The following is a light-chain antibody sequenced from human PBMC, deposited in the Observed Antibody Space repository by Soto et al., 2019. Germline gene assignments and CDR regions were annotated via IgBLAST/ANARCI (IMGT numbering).Light chain of an antibody. CDR2: DVS. V-gene: IGLV2-11*01. CDR3: CSYAGSYTEV. J-gene: IGLJ1*01. Sequence: QSALTQPSSVSGSPGQSVTISCTGTNSDVGAYNYVSWYQQHPGKAPKLMIYDVSKRPSGVPDRFSGSKSGNTASLTISGLQAEDEADYYCCSYAGSYTEVFGTGTKLTVL. CDR1: NSDVGAYNY.